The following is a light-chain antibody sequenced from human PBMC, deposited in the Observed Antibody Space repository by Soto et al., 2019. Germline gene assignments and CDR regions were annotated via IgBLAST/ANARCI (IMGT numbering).Light chain of an antibody. V-gene: IGLV1-44*01. Sequence: QSVLTQPPSASGTPGQRVTISCSGSSSDIGSNTVNWYQQLPGSAPKLLIYRDNQRPSGIPDRFCGSKSGTSASLDISGLQSEDEAGYYCTAWDGSLSVRVFGGGTKLTVL. J-gene: IGLJ3*02. CDR2: RDN. CDR1: SSDIGSNT. CDR3: TAWDGSLSVRV.